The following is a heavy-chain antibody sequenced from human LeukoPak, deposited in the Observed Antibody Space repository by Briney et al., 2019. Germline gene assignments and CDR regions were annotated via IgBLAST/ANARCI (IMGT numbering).Heavy chain of an antibody. J-gene: IGHJ5*02. D-gene: IGHD3-10*01. CDR3: ARDSGSGYYEA. CDR1: GGSISSGGYY. Sequence: SETLSLTCTVSGGSISSGGYYWSWIRQHPGKGLEWIGYIYYSGSTYYNPSLKSRVTISVDTSKNQFSLRLSSVTAADTAVYYCARDSGSGYYEAWGQGTLVTVSS. CDR2: IYYSGST. V-gene: IGHV4-31*03.